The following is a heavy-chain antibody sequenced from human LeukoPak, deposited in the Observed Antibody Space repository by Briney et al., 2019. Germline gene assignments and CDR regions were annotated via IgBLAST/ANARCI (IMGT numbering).Heavy chain of an antibody. CDR1: GYPISSGYS. Sequence: SETLSLTCNVSGYPISSGYSWDWIRQSPGKGLEWIGSVFHTGSTYYNPSLKSRVAISVDTSTNQYSLKLTSVTAADTAVYYCARVGYFRYPGAFDIWGQGTMVTVSS. J-gene: IGHJ3*02. V-gene: IGHV4-38-2*02. CDR3: ARVGYFRYPGAFDI. CDR2: VFHTGST. D-gene: IGHD1-14*01.